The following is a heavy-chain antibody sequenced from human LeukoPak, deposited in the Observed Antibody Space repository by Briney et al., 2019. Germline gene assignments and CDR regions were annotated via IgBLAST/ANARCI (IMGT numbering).Heavy chain of an antibody. Sequence: PSETLSLTCTVSGDSIRSTSYYWGWIRQPPGKGLEWIGSIYYSGSTYYNPSLKSRVTISVDTSKNQFSLKLSSVTAADTAVYYCARDRSPFDYWGQGTLVTVSS. D-gene: IGHD3-10*01. J-gene: IGHJ4*02. CDR2: IYYSGST. CDR3: ARDRSPFDY. V-gene: IGHV4-39*07. CDR1: GDSIRSTSYY.